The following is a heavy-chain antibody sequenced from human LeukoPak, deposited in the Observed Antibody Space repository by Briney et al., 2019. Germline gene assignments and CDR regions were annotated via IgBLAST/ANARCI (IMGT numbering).Heavy chain of an antibody. J-gene: IGHJ4*02. CDR3: VRDRGYSNFDY. V-gene: IGHV3-7*01. CDR2: MKEDGSET. Sequence: GGSLRLSCATSGFTFTNYSMSWVRQAPGKGLEWVATMKEDGSETNYVDSVKDRLTISRDKAQDSMYLQMNSLIAEDTAVYYCVRDRGYSNFDYWGEGTLVTVSS. CDR1: GFTFTNYS. D-gene: IGHD4-11*01.